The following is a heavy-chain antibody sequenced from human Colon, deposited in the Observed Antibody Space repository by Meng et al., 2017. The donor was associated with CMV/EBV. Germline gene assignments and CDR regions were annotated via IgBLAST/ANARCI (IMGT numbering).Heavy chain of an antibody. Sequence: GGSLRLSCAASGFTFSSYSMNWVRQAPGKGLEWVSSISSSSSYIYYADSVKGRFTISRDNAKNSLSLQMNSLRVEDTAVYYCATSPRHIVVGWTDYWGQGTLVTVSS. CDR3: ATSPRHIVVGWTDY. J-gene: IGHJ4*02. V-gene: IGHV3-21*01. CDR1: GFTFSSYS. D-gene: IGHD2-2*01. CDR2: ISSSSSYI.